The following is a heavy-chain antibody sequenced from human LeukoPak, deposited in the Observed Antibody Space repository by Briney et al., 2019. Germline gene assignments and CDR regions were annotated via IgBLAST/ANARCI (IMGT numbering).Heavy chain of an antibody. CDR3: ARDWYYSIAY. CDR1: GFSFSTTW. CDR2: INSDGTT. V-gene: IGHV3-74*01. D-gene: IGHD3-10*01. Sequence: GGSLRLSCAASGFSFSTTWMHWVRQAPGKGLIWVSRINSDGTTSYADSVKGRFTISRDNAKNMLYLQMNSLRAEDTAVYYCARDWYYSIAYWGQGTLVTVSS. J-gene: IGHJ4*02.